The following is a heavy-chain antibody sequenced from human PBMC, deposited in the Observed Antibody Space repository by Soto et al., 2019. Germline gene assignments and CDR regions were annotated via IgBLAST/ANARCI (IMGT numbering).Heavy chain of an antibody. D-gene: IGHD5-12*01. V-gene: IGHV4-38-2*02. CDR1: NYSISRGYY. CDR3: ARIKGYSSGSYVGY. J-gene: IGHJ4*02. CDR2: IYHSGSP. Sequence: SETLSLTCSVSNYSISRGYYWGWIRQPPGKGLEWIGSIYHSGSPYYNPSLKSRVSMSVDTSKNQFSLRLHSVTAADTAFYYCARIKGYSSGSYVGYWGLGTLVTVSP.